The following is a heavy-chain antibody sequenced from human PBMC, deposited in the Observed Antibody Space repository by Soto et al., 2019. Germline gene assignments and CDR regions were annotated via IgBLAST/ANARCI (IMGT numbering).Heavy chain of an antibody. CDR3: ARLGHPGH. V-gene: IGHV1-69*01. J-gene: IGHJ4*02. CDR1: GGSLRNSV. Sequence: QVQLVQSGAEVKKPGSSVKVSCTASGGSLRNSVISWVRQAPAQRLEWMGGVIPILGTANYAHKFQGRVTMTADEATSTAYMDLSSMSPDYTAVYYCARLGHPGHWGPGTLVIVSS. CDR2: VIPILGTA.